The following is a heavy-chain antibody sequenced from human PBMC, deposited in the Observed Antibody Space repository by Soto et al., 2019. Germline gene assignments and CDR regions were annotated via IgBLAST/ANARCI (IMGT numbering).Heavy chain of an antibody. CDR1: GYTFTGYG. CDR3: ARSIGNGYSSSWYNRNLFDS. CDR2: ISAYNGNT. V-gene: IGHV1-18*01. Sequence: ASVKVSCKASGYTFTGYGISWVRQAPGQGLEWMGWISAYNGNTNYAQKLQGRVTMTTDTSTSTAYMELRSLRSDDTAVYYCARSIGNGYSSSWYNRNLFDSRGQGSSVIVSA. J-gene: IGHJ5*01. D-gene: IGHD6-13*01.